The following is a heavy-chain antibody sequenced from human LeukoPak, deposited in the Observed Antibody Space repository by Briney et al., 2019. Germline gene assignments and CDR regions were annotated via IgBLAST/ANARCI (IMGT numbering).Heavy chain of an antibody. J-gene: IGHJ3*02. Sequence: GGSLRLSCAASGFTFSSYEMNWVRQAPGKGLEWVSSISSSSSYIYYADSVKGRFTISRDKSKNTLYLQVNSLRAEDTALFYCAARWGYNGFDIWGQGTMVAVSS. V-gene: IGHV3-21*04. CDR1: GFTFSSYE. CDR2: ISSSSSYI. D-gene: IGHD5-18*01. CDR3: AARWGYNGFDI.